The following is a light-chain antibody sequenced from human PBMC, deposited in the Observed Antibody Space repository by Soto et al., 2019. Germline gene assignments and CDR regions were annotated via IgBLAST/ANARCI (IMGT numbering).Light chain of an antibody. Sequence: QSALTQPASVSGSPGQSITISCTGTISDVGGYNYVSCYQQHPGKAPKLMIFDVSNRPSGVSNRFSGSKSGYTASLTISGLPAEDEADYYCSSYTSSSTDVFGAGTKLTVL. J-gene: IGLJ2*01. CDR2: DVS. CDR3: SSYTSSSTDV. V-gene: IGLV2-14*03. CDR1: ISDVGGYNY.